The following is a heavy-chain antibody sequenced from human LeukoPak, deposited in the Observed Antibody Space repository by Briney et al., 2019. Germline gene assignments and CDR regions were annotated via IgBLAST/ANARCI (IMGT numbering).Heavy chain of an antibody. CDR2: ISAYNGNT. J-gene: IGHJ5*02. CDR3: ARDQYYDYVWGSYRPNWFDP. CDR1: GYTFTSYG. Sequence: ASVKVSCKASGYTFTSYGISWVRQAPRQGHEWMGCISAYNGNTNYAQKLQGRVTMTTDTSTSTAYMELRSLRSDDTAVYYCARDQYYDYVWGSYRPNWFDPWGQGTLVTVSS. D-gene: IGHD3-16*02. V-gene: IGHV1-18*01.